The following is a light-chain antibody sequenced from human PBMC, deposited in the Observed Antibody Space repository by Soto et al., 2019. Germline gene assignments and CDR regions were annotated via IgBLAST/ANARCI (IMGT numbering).Light chain of an antibody. J-gene: IGLJ3*02. V-gene: IGLV2-8*01. Sequence: QSALTQPPSASGSPGQSVTISCTGTSSDVRAYKYVSWYQQYPGKAPKLMIYEVTKRPSGVPDRFSGSKSGNTASLTVSGLQAEDEADYYCTSYVGNDIWVFGGGTMVTVL. CDR1: SSDVRAYKY. CDR3: TSYVGNDIWV. CDR2: EVT.